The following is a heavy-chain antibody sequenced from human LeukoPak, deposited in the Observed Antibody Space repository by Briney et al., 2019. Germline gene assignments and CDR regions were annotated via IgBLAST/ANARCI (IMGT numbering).Heavy chain of an antibody. D-gene: IGHD5-18*01. CDR1: GYTFSGYY. Sequence: AASVKVSCKASGYTFSGYYMHWVRQAPGQGLEWMGWINPDSGGTNYAQKLQGRVTMTTDTSTSTAYMELRSLRSDDTAVYYCARGVGYSYGPDAFDIWGQGTMVTVSS. J-gene: IGHJ3*02. V-gene: IGHV1-2*02. CDR2: INPDSGGT. CDR3: ARGVGYSYGPDAFDI.